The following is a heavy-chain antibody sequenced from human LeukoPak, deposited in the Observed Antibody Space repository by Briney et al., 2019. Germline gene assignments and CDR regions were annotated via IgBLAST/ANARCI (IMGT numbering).Heavy chain of an antibody. J-gene: IGHJ5*02. CDR3: ARVRYCSSTSCKMVRWFDP. Sequence: ASVKVSCKASGYTFTSYYMHWVRQAPGQGLEWMGWINPNSGGTNYAQKFQGRVTMTRDTSISTAYMELSRLRSDDTAVYYCARVRYCSSTSCKMVRWFDPWGQGTLVTVSS. D-gene: IGHD2-2*01. CDR1: GYTFTSYY. V-gene: IGHV1-2*02. CDR2: INPNSGGT.